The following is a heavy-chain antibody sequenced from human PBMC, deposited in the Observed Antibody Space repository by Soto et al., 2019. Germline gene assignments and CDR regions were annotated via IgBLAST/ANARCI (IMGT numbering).Heavy chain of an antibody. Sequence: GGSLRLSCAASGFTXSSYGMHWVRQAPGKGLEWVAVISYDGSNKYYADSVKGRFTISRDNSKNTLYLQMNSLRAEDTAVYYCAKNRGKQWLVLIIAYRGQGTLVTVSS. J-gene: IGHJ4*02. CDR1: GFTXSSYG. V-gene: IGHV3-30*18. D-gene: IGHD6-19*01. CDR3: AKNRGKQWLVLIIAY. CDR2: ISYDGSNK.